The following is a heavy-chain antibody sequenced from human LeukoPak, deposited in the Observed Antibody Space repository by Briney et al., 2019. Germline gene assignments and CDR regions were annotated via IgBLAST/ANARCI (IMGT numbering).Heavy chain of an antibody. V-gene: IGHV3-7*01. CDR3: ARDGGLHTNFDY. CDR2: TKPDGSAE. Sequence: GSLRLSCATSGFSFRNYWMGWVRQAPGKGLEWVANTKPDGSAEYYADSVRGRFTASRDNANNLLYLQMNRLRAEDTAVYYCARDGGLHTNFDYWGQGTLLTVSS. D-gene: IGHD2-15*01. J-gene: IGHJ4*02. CDR1: GFSFRNYW.